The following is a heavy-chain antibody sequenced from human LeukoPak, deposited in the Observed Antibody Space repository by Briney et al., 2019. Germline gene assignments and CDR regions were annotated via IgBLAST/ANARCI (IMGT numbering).Heavy chain of an antibody. D-gene: IGHD3-22*01. Sequence: SETLSLTCAVYGGSFSGYYWSWIRQPPGKGLEWIGEINHSGSTNYNPSLKSRVTISVDTSKNQFSLKLSSVTAADTAVYYCARGVPPMIVVPHESSSAFDIWGQGTMVTVSS. J-gene: IGHJ3*02. CDR1: GGSFSGYY. V-gene: IGHV4-34*01. CDR3: ARGVPPMIVVPHESSSAFDI. CDR2: INHSGST.